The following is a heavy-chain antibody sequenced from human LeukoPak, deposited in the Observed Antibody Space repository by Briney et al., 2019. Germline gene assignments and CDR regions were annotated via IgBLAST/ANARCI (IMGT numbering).Heavy chain of an antibody. J-gene: IGHJ4*02. Sequence: PGGSLRLSCAASGFTVSSNYMSWVRQAPGKGLEWVSVIYSGGSTYYADSVKGRFTISRDNSKNTLYLQMNSLRAEDTAVYYCARVPIRDLGELDYWGQGTLVTVSS. D-gene: IGHD1-14*01. V-gene: IGHV3-53*01. CDR1: GFTVSSNY. CDR2: IYSGGST. CDR3: ARVPIRDLGELDY.